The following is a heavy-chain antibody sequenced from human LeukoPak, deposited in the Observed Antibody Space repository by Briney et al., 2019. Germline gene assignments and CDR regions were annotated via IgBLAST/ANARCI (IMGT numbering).Heavy chain of an antibody. Sequence: PSETLSLTCAVSGGSISSSNWWSWVRQPPGKGLEWIGEIYHSGSTNYNPSLKSRVTISVDKSKNQFSLKLSSVTAADTAVYYCAGVGTHYYDSSGYPYYYGMDVWGQGTTVTVSS. V-gene: IGHV4-4*02. D-gene: IGHD3-22*01. CDR1: GGSISSSNW. CDR3: AGVGTHYYDSSGYPYYYGMDV. J-gene: IGHJ6*02. CDR2: IYHSGST.